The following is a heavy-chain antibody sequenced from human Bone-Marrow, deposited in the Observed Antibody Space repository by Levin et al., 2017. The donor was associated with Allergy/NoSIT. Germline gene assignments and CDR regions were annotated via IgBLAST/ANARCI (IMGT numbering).Heavy chain of an antibody. Sequence: NPSETLSLTCTVSGGSISSGSYYWDWIRQAPGKGLEWIGSVHYSGSTYYNPSLKSRVTMSVDASKNQFSLRLSSVTAADTAVYYCARGQLGMMDVWGQGTTVTVSS. D-gene: IGHD7-27*01. V-gene: IGHV4-39*07. CDR1: GGSISSGSYY. CDR2: VHYSGST. CDR3: ARGQLGMMDV. J-gene: IGHJ6*02.